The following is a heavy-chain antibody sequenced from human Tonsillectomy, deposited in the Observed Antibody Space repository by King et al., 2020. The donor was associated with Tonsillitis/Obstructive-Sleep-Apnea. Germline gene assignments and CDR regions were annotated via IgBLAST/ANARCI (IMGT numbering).Heavy chain of an antibody. CDR3: AGETCSTTSCYDADGEHVQH. D-gene: IGHD2-2*01. CDR2: IWYDGSNK. CDR1: GFTFSSHG. J-gene: IGHJ1*01. Sequence: VQLVESGGGVVQPGRSLRLSCAASGFTFSSHGMHWVRQAPGKGLEWVAAIWYDGSNKYYADSVKGRFTISRDNSKNTLYLQVNSLRAEDTAVYYCAGETCSTTSCYDADGEHVQHWGQGTLVTVSS. V-gene: IGHV3-33*01.